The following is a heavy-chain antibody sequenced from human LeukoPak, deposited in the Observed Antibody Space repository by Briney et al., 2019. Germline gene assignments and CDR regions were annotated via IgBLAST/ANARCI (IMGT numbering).Heavy chain of an antibody. CDR2: INGDGNEI. CDR3: ARFPPASMVGVGGYYYIDV. D-gene: IGHD3-10*01. Sequence: PGGSLRLSCAASGFTFTSYWLGWVRQAPGKGLEWVTNINGDGNEIYYVDSVKGRFSISRDTAKKSLYLQMNSLRAEDTAMYYCARFPPASMVGVGGYYYIDVWGKGTTVTVSS. J-gene: IGHJ6*03. CDR1: GFTFTSYW. V-gene: IGHV3-7*01.